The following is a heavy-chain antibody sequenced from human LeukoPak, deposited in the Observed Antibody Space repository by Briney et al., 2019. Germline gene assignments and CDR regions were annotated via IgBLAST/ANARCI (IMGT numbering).Heavy chain of an antibody. CDR1: GFTLSSYW. J-gene: IGHJ6*02. D-gene: IGHD2-2*01. Sequence: GGSLRLSCAASGFTLSSYWMHWVRQAPGKGLVWVSRINSDGSSTSYADSVKGRFTISRDNAKNTLYLQMNSLRAEATAVYYCARGSQRGAAANYYGMDVWGQGTTVTVSS. CDR3: ARGSQRGAAANYYGMDV. CDR2: INSDGSST. V-gene: IGHV3-74*01.